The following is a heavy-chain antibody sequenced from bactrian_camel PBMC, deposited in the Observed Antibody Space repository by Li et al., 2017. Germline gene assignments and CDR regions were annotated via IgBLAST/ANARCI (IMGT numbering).Heavy chain of an antibody. CDR3: AADKICVGWAQAAWFNY. J-gene: IGHJ4*01. CDR2: VDGDGIT. Sequence: DVQLVESGGGSVQAGGRLRLSCAASGFAGTNYCVAWFRQPPGKEREWLVGVDGDGITTYADSVKDRLTVSRNAVEHTLALQINHPKPDDTAMYYCAADKICVGWAQAAWFNYWGQGTQVTVS. D-gene: IGHD5*01. CDR1: GFAGTNYC. V-gene: IGHV3S10*01.